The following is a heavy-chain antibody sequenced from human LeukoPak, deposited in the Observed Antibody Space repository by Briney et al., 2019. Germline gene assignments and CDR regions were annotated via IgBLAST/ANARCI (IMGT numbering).Heavy chain of an antibody. D-gene: IGHD4-17*01. CDR1: GYTFTSYG. CDR2: IIPIFGTA. V-gene: IGHV1-69*13. CDR3: ARDYGDYATFDY. Sequence: SVKVSCKASGYTFTSYGISWVRQAPGQGLEWMGGIIPIFGTANYAQKFQGRVTITADESTSTAYMELSSLRSEDTAVYYCARDYGDYATFDYWGQGTLVTVSS. J-gene: IGHJ4*02.